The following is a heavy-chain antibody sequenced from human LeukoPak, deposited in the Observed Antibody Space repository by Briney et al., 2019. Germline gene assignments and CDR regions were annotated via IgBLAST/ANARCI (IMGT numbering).Heavy chain of an antibody. CDR3: AKWPEGATPKFHH. CDR2: ISASGHAT. J-gene: IGHJ4*02. D-gene: IGHD1-26*01. CDR1: GFTFSSYA. V-gene: IGHV3-23*01. Sequence: GGSLRLSCAASGFTFSSYAMSWVRQAPGKGLEAPGKGLEWVSTISASGHATYYPDSVRGRFTISRDSSKSTLHLQMDSLRAEDSALYYCAKWPEGATPKFHHWGQGTLVTVSS.